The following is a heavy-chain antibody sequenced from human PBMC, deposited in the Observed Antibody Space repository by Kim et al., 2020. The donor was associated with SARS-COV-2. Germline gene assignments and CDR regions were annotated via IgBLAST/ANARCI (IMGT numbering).Heavy chain of an antibody. Sequence: GSLRLSCAASGFTFSSYGMHWVRQAPGKGLEWVAVISYDGSNKYYADSVKGRFTISRDNSKNTLYLQMNSLRAEDTAVYYCATDYGSGYGSYYYGMDVWGQGTTVTVSS. CDR3: ATDYGSGYGSYYYGMDV. D-gene: IGHD3-10*01. CDR1: GFTFSSYG. CDR2: ISYDGSNK. J-gene: IGHJ6*02. V-gene: IGHV3-33*05.